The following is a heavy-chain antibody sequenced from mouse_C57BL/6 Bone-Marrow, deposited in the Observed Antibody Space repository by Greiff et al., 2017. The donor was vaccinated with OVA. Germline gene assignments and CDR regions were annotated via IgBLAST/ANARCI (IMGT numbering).Heavy chain of an antibody. J-gene: IGHJ4*01. Sequence: EVKLMESGGGLVKPGGSLKLSCAASGFTFSDYGMHWVRQAPEKGLEWVAYISSGSSTIYYADTVTGRFTISRDNAKNTLFLQMTSLRSEDTAMYYCARGQRRPAYYAMDYWGQGTSVTVSS. CDR1: GFTFSDYG. V-gene: IGHV5-17*01. D-gene: IGHD3-2*02. CDR2: ISSGSSTI. CDR3: ARGQRRPAYYAMDY.